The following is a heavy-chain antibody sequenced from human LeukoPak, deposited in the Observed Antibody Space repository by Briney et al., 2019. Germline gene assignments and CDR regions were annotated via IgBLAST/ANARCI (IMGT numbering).Heavy chain of an antibody. CDR1: GYTFTGYY. CDR3: ARSGFDSYEMFGY. Sequence: ASVKVSCKASGYTFTGYYMHWVRQAPGQGLEWMGRINPNSGGTNYAQKFQGRVTMTRDTSIRTAYMELSRLRSDDTAVYYCARSGFDSYEMFGYWGQGTLVTVSS. D-gene: IGHD5-18*01. V-gene: IGHV1-2*06. J-gene: IGHJ4*02. CDR2: INPNSGGT.